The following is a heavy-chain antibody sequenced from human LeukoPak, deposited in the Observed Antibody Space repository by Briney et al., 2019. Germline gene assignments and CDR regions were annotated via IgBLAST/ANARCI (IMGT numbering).Heavy chain of an antibody. J-gene: IGHJ6*02. CDR2: IYPGDSDT. CDR1: GSRFTSNW. D-gene: IGHD4-23*01. Sequence: PGESLQISCKGSGSRFTSNWIAWVRQMPGKGLEWMGIIYPGDSDTRYSPSFQGQVTISADKSISTTYLQWSSLKASDTAMYYCAKEGTTVVRRGYGMDVWGQGTSVTVSS. CDR3: AKEGTTVVRRGYGMDV. V-gene: IGHV5-51*01.